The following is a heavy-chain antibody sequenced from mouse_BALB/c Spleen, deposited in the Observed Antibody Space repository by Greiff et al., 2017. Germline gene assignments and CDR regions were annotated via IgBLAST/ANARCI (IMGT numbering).Heavy chain of an antibody. CDR3: ARWNDAYYNY. Sequence: VQLQQSGAELAIPGASVKMSCKTSGYTFTGYWMHWVKQRPGQGLEWIGYINPSTGYTESNQKFKDKATLTADKSSSATYMQLTSLTSEDSAVYCCARWNDAYYNYWGEGSTLTVSS. J-gene: IGHJ2*01. D-gene: IGHD2-3*01. CDR2: INPSTGYT. CDR1: GYTFTGYW. V-gene: IGHV1-4*01.